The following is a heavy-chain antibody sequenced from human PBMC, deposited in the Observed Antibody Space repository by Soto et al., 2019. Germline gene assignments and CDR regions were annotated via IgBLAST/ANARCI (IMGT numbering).Heavy chain of an antibody. J-gene: IGHJ4*02. CDR3: ARGPYCSSNSCYRAFDY. CDR1: GGSFSGYY. D-gene: IGHD2-2*01. Sequence: QVQLRQWGAGRSKPSETMSLPCAVYGGSFSGYYWSWIRPPPGKGLQRLGETDHSGGTTYNPSLASRVTISVDTSKNQFSLKLRSVTAADTAVYYCARGPYCSSNSCYRAFDYWGQGNLVTVSS. V-gene: IGHV4-34*02. CDR2: TDHSGGT.